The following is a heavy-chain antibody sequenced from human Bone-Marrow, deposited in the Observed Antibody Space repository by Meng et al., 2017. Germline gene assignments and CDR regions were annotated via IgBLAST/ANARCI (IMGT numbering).Heavy chain of an antibody. Sequence: GGSLRLSCAASGFTFSSYAMHWVRQAPGKGLEWVAVISYDGSNKYYADSVKGRFTISRDNSKNTLYLQMNSLRAEDTAVYYCARDRRPYYYDSSGIRYFDYWGQGTLVTVSS. CDR3: ARDRRPYYYDSSGIRYFDY. D-gene: IGHD3-22*01. CDR1: GFTFSSYA. V-gene: IGHV3-30*04. CDR2: ISYDGSNK. J-gene: IGHJ4*02.